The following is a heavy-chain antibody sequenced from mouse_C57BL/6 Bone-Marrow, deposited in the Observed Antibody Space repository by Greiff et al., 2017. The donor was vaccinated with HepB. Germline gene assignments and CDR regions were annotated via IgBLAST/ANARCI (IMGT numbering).Heavy chain of an antibody. J-gene: IGHJ2*01. V-gene: IGHV5-17*01. Sequence: DVHLVESGGGLVKPGGSLKLSCAASGFTFSDYGMHWVRQAPEKGLEWVAYISSGSSTIYYADTVKGRFTISRDNAKNTLFLQMTSLRSEDTAMYYCARMTYDGYYRYYFDYWGQGTTLTVSS. D-gene: IGHD2-3*01. CDR2: ISSGSSTI. CDR3: ARMTYDGYYRYYFDY. CDR1: GFTFSDYG.